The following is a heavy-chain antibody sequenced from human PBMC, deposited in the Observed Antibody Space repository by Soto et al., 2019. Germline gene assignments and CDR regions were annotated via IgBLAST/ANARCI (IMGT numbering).Heavy chain of an antibody. Sequence: GASVKVSCKASGYMFTSHGMSWVQQSAGQGLEWMGWIRADNGNTNYAQKFQGRDTMTTDTSTSTAYMELRSLRSDDTAVYYCASGGSGTYFDMDVWGQGTTVTVSS. V-gene: IGHV1-18*01. D-gene: IGHD3-10*01. CDR2: IRADNGNT. CDR1: GYMFTSHG. J-gene: IGHJ6*02. CDR3: ASGGSGTYFDMDV.